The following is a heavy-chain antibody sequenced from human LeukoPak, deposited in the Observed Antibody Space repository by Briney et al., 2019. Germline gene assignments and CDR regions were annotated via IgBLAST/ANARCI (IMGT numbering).Heavy chain of an antibody. D-gene: IGHD2/OR15-2a*01. J-gene: IGHJ6*03. V-gene: IGHV1-69*13. CDR3: ARAPLTNYLYYYYMDV. CDR2: IIPIFGTA. Sequence: ASVKVSCKASGGTFSSYAISWVRQAPGQGLEWMGGIIPIFGTANYAQKFQGRVTIAADESTSTAYMELSSLRSEDTAVYYCARAPLTNYLYYYYMDVWGKGTTVTVSS. CDR1: GGTFSSYA.